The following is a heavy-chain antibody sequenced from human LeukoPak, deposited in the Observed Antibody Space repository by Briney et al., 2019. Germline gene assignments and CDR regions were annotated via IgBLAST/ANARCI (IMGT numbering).Heavy chain of an antibody. Sequence: PGGSLRLSCAASGFTFSTHAMSWVRQVSGKGLEWVSSISDTGESTYYADSVKGRFTISRDNSKNTLYLQMNSLRAEDTAVYYCAKIIGDYYDSSGYSGEIKYYFDYWGQGTLVTVSS. D-gene: IGHD3-22*01. V-gene: IGHV3-23*01. J-gene: IGHJ4*02. CDR3: AKIIGDYYDSSGYSGEIKYYFDY. CDR1: GFTFSTHA. CDR2: ISDTGEST.